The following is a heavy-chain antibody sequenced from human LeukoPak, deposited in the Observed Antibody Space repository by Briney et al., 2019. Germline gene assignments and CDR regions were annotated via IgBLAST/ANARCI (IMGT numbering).Heavy chain of an antibody. CDR3: ASSVVVPAAIPLYYYYYMDV. CDR2: IDPNSGGT. V-gene: IGHV1-2*02. CDR1: GYTFTGYY. Sequence: ASVKVSCKASGYTFTGYYMHWVRQAPGQGLEWMGWIDPNSGGTNYAQKFQGRVTMTRDTSISTAYMELSRLRSDDTAVYYCASSVVVPAAIPLYYYYYMDVWGKGTTVTVSS. D-gene: IGHD2-2*01. J-gene: IGHJ6*03.